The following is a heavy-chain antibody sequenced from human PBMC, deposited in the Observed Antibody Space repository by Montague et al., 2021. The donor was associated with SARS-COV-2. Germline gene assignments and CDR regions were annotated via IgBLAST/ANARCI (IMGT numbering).Heavy chain of an antibody. CDR1: GFTFRNFA. D-gene: IGHD1-26*01. CDR3: AKGSPAGGRHPFDM. CDR2: IYSDGSHT. Sequence: SQRLSCATSGFTFRNFAMNWVRQAPGKGLEWVSLIYSDGSHTFYADSVKGRFTILRDDFKNTVSLQMDSLRVEDTAAYYCAKGSPAGGRHPFDMWGQGTMVTVSS. V-gene: IGHV3-23*03. J-gene: IGHJ3*02.